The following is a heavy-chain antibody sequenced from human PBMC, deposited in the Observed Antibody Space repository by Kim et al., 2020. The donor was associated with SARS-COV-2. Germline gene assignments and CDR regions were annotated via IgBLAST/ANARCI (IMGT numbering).Heavy chain of an antibody. CDR2: ISHHGRNI. D-gene: IGHD4-17*01. V-gene: IGHV3-30*18. CDR1: GFNFTEYG. CDR3: AKDRELGDYGYYFDS. J-gene: IGHJ4*02. Sequence: GGSLRLSCVVSGFNFTEYGMHWVRQAPGKGLEWVAIISHHGRNIFYADSVKGRFTITRDNSKKTLYLQMKRLRAEDTAVYYCAKDRELGDYGYYFDSCGLGTLVTVSS.